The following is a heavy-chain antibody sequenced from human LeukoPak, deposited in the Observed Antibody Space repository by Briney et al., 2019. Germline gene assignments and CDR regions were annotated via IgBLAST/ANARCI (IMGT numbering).Heavy chain of an antibody. Sequence: PSETLSLTCAVYGGSFSGYYWSWIRQPPGKGLEWIGEINHSGYTDSNPSLKSRVTISVDTSKNQFSLNLSSVTAADTAVYYCARHRGFSSSWYYFDYWGQGTLVTVSS. V-gene: IGHV4-34*01. D-gene: IGHD6-13*01. CDR1: GGSFSGYY. J-gene: IGHJ4*02. CDR3: ARHRGFSSSWYYFDY. CDR2: INHSGYT.